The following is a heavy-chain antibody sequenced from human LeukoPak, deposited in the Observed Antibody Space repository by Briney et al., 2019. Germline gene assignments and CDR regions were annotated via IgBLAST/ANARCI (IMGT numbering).Heavy chain of an antibody. D-gene: IGHD6-13*01. CDR3: ARGIADPYSFDS. CDR2: IYSTGST. J-gene: IGHJ4*02. V-gene: IGHV4-4*07. CDR1: GGSINFYY. Sequence: SETLSLTCTVSGGSINFYYWSWIRQPAGKGLEWIGRIYSTGSTNYSPSLKSRVTMSVDKSRNQFSLNLSSVTAADTAVYYCARGIADPYSFDSWGQGTLVTVSS.